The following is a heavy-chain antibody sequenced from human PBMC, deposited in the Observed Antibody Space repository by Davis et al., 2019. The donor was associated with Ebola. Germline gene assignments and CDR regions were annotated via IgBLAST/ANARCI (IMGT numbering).Heavy chain of an antibody. CDR2: IYSDGST. V-gene: IGHV3-NL1*01. J-gene: IGHJ5*02. CDR3: ATHSGQQLDNWFDP. D-gene: IGHD6-13*01. CDR1: GFIFSTYG. Sequence: GESLKISCAASGFIFSTYGMHWVRQAPGKGLEWVSVIYSDGSTYYADSVKGRFTISRHTSQNTLYLQMNSLRAEDTAVYYCATHSGQQLDNWFDPWGQGTLVTVSS.